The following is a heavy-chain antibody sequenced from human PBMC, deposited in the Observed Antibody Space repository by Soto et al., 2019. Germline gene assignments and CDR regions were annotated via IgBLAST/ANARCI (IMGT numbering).Heavy chain of an antibody. CDR3: VRVRYGDLDI. J-gene: IGHJ3*02. D-gene: IGHD4-17*01. CDR2: IKQDGSET. Sequence: GGSLRLSCAASGFTFSSYWMSWVRQAPGKGLESVANIKQDGSETYYVDSVEGRFSISRDNAKNSLNLQMNSPRAEDTAMYYCVRVRYGDLDIWGLGTMVTVSS. CDR1: GFTFSSYW. V-gene: IGHV3-7*01.